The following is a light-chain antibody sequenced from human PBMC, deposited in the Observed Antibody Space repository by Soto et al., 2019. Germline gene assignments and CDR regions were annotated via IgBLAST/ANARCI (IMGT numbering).Light chain of an antibody. CDR3: QSYDSSLSGSV. J-gene: IGLJ3*02. CDR1: SSNIGAGYD. Sequence: QSVLTQPPSVSGAPGQRVTISCTGSSSNIGAGYDVHWYQQLPGTAPKLLIYRNSNRPSGVPDRVSGSKSGTSASLAITGLQAEDEADYYCQSYDSSLSGSVFGGGTKADRP. V-gene: IGLV1-40*01. CDR2: RNS.